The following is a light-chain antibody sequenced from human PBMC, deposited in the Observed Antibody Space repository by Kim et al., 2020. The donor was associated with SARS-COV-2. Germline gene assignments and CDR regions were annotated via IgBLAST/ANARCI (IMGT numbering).Light chain of an antibody. V-gene: IGKV3-20*01. CDR3: QQYGSSPWT. J-gene: IGKJ2*02. Sequence: WSPGEGATLACRASQRVSSSYLAWYQQKPGQAPRLLIYGASSRATGIPDRFSGSGYGTDLTLTISRLEPEDFAVYYCQQYGSSPWTFGQGTKLEI. CDR1: QRVSSSY. CDR2: GAS.